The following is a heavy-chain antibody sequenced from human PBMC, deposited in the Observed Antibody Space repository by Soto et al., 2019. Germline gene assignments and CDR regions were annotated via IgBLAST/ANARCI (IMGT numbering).Heavy chain of an antibody. CDR3: ARSIVVVTALDY. V-gene: IGHV1-3*01. J-gene: IGHJ4*02. CDR1: GYTFTSYA. D-gene: IGHD2-21*02. Sequence: AASVKVSCKASGYTFTSYAMHWVCQAPGQRLEWMGWINAGNGNTKYSQKFQGRVTITRDTSASTAYMELSSLRSEDTAVYYCARSIVVVTALDYWGQGTLVTVSS. CDR2: INAGNGNT.